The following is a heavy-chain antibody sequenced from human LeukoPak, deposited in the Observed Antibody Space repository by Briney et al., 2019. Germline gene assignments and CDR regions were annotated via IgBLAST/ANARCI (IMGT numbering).Heavy chain of an antibody. CDR2: VSGSGGST. Sequence: GGSLRLSCAASGFTFSSYAMSWVRQAPGKGLEWVSTVSGSGGSTDYADSVKGRLTISRDNSKNTLYLQMNSLRAEDTAVYYCARARSGYYGDYWGQGTLVTVSS. D-gene: IGHD5-12*01. CDR3: ARARSGYYGDY. J-gene: IGHJ4*02. CDR1: GFTFSSYA. V-gene: IGHV3-23*01.